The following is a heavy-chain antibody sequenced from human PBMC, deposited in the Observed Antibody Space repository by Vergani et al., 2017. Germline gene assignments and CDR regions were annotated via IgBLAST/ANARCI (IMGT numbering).Heavy chain of an antibody. CDR2: IYYSGST. V-gene: IGHV4-39*07. J-gene: IGHJ6*02. CDR1: GGSISSSSYY. Sequence: QLQLQESGPGLVKPSETLSLTCTVSGGSISSSSYYWGWIRQPPGKGLEWIGSIYYSGSTNYNPSLKSRVTISVDTSKNQFSLKLSSVTAADTAVYYCARVSRGWWLGRRGVNYYGMDVWGQGTTVTVSS. CDR3: ARVSRGWWLGRRGVNYYGMDV. D-gene: IGHD2-15*01.